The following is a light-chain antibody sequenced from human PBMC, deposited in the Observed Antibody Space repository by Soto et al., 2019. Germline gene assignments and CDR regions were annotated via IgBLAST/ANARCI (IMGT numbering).Light chain of an antibody. CDR2: DAS. CDR1: QDISDY. J-gene: IGKJ2*01. CDR3: QQYSSLPHT. Sequence: DIQMTQSPSSLSASVGDRVTITCQASQDISDYLNWYHQKPGKAPKFLIYDASYLETGVPSRFSGSGSGTDFTLTISRLEPEDFVVYFCQQYSSLPHTFGPGTKLEVK. V-gene: IGKV1-33*01.